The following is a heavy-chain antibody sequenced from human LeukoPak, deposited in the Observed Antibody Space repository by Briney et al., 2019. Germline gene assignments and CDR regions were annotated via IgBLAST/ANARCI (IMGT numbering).Heavy chain of an antibody. V-gene: IGHV1-69*06. CDR1: GGTFSSYA. CDR3: AREGGGITMVRGALDY. D-gene: IGHD3-10*01. CDR2: IIPIFGTA. J-gene: IGHJ4*02. Sequence: SVKVSCKASGGTFSSYAISWVRQAPGQGLEWMGGIIPIFGTANYAQKFQGRVTITADKSTSTAYMELSSLRSEDTAVYYCAREGGGITMVRGALDYWGQGTLVTVSS.